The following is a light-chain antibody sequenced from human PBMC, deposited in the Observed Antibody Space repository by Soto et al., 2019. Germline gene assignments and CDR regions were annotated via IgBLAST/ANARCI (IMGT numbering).Light chain of an antibody. J-gene: IGLJ1*01. CDR3: QSNDSSLSGYV. Sequence: QSVLTQPPSVSGAPGQRVTISCTGSSSNIGAGYDVHWYQQLPGTAPKLLIYGNFNRPSGVPDRFSVSKSGTSASLAITGLQAEDEGDYYCQSNDSSLSGYVFGTGTKVTVL. CDR2: GNF. V-gene: IGLV1-40*01. CDR1: SSNIGAGYD.